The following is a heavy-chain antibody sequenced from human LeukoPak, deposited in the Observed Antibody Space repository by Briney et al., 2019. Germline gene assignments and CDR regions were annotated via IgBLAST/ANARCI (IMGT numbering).Heavy chain of an antibody. V-gene: IGHV3-48*02. Sequence: GGSLRLSCATSGFTFTDYPMNWVRQAPGKGLEWISNIRTTAEGANYAYYADSVKGRVTISRDDAKNTLYLHMNSLRDDDTAVYYCAADQRYAFDYWGQGILVTVSS. CDR2: IRTTAEGANYA. CDR3: AADQRYAFDY. D-gene: IGHD3-9*01. CDR1: GFTFTDYP. J-gene: IGHJ4*02.